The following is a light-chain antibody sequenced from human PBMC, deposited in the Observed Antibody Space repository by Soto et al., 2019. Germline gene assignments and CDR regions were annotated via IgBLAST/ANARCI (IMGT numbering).Light chain of an antibody. CDR3: QQRSNWPVT. CDR1: QSVSSY. J-gene: IGKJ1*01. CDR2: DAS. Sequence: EIVLTQSPATLSLSPGERATLSCRASQSVSSYLAWYQQKPGQAPRLLIYDASSRATGIPARFSGSGSGTAFTLTISSLEPEDFAVYYCQQRSNWPVTFGQGTKVEIK. V-gene: IGKV3-11*01.